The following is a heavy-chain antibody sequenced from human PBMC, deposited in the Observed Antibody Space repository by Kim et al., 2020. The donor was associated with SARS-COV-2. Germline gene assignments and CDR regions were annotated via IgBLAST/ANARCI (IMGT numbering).Heavy chain of an antibody. D-gene: IGHD4-4*01. J-gene: IGHJ4*02. V-gene: IGHV1-3*01. CDR3: ARDMNPTVYDY. Sequence: KTKSSPKFQGRVTSTRDTSANTAYMDLRSLTFEDTAIYYCARDMNPTVYDYWGQGTLVTVSS. CDR2: KT.